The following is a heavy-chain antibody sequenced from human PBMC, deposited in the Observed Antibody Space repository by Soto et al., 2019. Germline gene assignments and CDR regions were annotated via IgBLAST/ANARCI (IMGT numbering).Heavy chain of an antibody. Sequence: QVQLVESGGGVVQPGRSLRLSCAASGFTFSSYGMHWVRQAPGKGLEWVAVIWYDGSNKYYSDSVKGRFTISRDNSKNTLYLQMNSLRAEDTAVYYCARDSGNQKHFDWLLNAFDIWGQGTMVTVSS. CDR1: GFTFSSYG. CDR2: IWYDGSNK. V-gene: IGHV3-33*01. J-gene: IGHJ3*02. CDR3: ARDSGNQKHFDWLLNAFDI. D-gene: IGHD3-9*01.